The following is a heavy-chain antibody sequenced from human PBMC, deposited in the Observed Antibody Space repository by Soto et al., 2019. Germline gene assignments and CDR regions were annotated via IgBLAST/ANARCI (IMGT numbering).Heavy chain of an antibody. V-gene: IGHV1-69*01. CDR2: IIPSSGTP. J-gene: IGHJ4*02. D-gene: IGHD6-13*01. CDR3: ASSYCTSWYGDY. Sequence: QVQLVQSGAEVKKPGSSVKVSCKASGGTFNNYAVTWVRQAPGQGLEWMGGIIPSSGTPNYAQRFQDRVTITADESTSTVYMELSSLRSEDTALYYCASSYCTSWYGDYWGQGTLVTVSS. CDR1: GGTFNNYA.